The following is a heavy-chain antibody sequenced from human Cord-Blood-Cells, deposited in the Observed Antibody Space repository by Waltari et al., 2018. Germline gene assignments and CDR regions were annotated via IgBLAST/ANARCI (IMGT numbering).Heavy chain of an antibody. D-gene: IGHD2-2*01. CDR3: ATYCSSTSCYGYYYYYYGMDV. CDR1: GGTFSSYA. Sequence: QVQLVQSGAEVKKPRSSVKVSCMASGGTFSSYAISWVRQAPGKGLEWMGGIIPIFGTANYAQKFQGRVTITADKSTSTAYMELSSLRSEDTAVYYCATYCSSTSCYGYYYYYYGMDVWGQGTTVTVSS. CDR2: IIPIFGTA. V-gene: IGHV1-69*06. J-gene: IGHJ6*02.